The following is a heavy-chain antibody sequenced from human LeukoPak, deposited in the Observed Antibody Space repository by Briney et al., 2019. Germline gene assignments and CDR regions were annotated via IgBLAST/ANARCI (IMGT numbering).Heavy chain of an antibody. V-gene: IGHV4-59*05. CDR2: VHYSGAT. D-gene: IGHD1-7*01. CDR3: VRTQELSPAYWYFDL. CDR1: GGSISSHL. Sequence: SETLSLTCTVSGGSISSHLWSWIRQPAGKGLEWIGSVHYSGATYYNPSLKSRVIISLDTSKKQFFLNLTSVTAADTAIYYGVRTQELSPAYWYFDLWGRGTLVTVSS. J-gene: IGHJ2*01.